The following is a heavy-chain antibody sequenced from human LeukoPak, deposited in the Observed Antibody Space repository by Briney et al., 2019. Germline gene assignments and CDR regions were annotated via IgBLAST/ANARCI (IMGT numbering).Heavy chain of an antibody. CDR3: ARAGFLPAFDI. CDR1: GGSFSGYY. D-gene: IGHD2-21*01. Sequence: PSETLSLTCAVYGGSFSGYYWSWIRQPPGKGLEWIGEINHSGSTNYNPSLKSRVTISVDTSKNQFSLKLSSVTAADTAVYYCARAGFLPAFDIWGQGTVVTVSS. V-gene: IGHV4-34*01. CDR2: INHSGST. J-gene: IGHJ3*02.